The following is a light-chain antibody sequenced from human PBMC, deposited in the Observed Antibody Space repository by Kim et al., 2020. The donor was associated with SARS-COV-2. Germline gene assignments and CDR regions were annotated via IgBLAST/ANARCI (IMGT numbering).Light chain of an antibody. V-gene: IGLV1-44*01. CDR3: AAWDDSLNGHVV. J-gene: IGLJ2*01. CDR1: SYNSGSNT. Sequence: RVTISGSGSSYNSGSNTVNWYQQLPGTAPKLRIYSNNQRPSGVPDRFSGSKSGTSASLAISGLQSEDEADYYCAAWDDSLNGHVVFGGGTKLTVL. CDR2: SNN.